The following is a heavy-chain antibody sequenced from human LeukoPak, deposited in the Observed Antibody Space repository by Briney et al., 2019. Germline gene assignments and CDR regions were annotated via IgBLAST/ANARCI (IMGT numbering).Heavy chain of an antibody. CDR2: MNPNSGNT. Sequence: ASVTVSCTASGYTFTSYDINCVRQATGQGLEWMGWMNPNSGNTGYAQKFQGRVTMTRNTSISTAYMELSSLRSEDTAVYYCARGHIAVKRIVVVPAAMGGNWFDPWGQGTLVTVSS. CDR3: ARGHIAVKRIVVVPAAMGGNWFDP. D-gene: IGHD2-2*01. J-gene: IGHJ5*02. V-gene: IGHV1-8*01. CDR1: GYTFTSYD.